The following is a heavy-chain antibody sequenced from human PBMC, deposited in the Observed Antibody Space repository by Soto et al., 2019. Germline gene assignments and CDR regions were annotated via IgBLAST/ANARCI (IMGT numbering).Heavy chain of an antibody. CDR2: INPYSGAT. Sequence: QVQLVQSGAEVKKPGASVKVSCKASGYTFSDYYVHWVRQAPGQGLEWMGWINPYSGATNYAQKCQDWATMTGDASVSTAYLELTTLVSDDTAVYYCARARANVAPNWFDPWGQGTLVIVSS. V-gene: IGHV1-2*04. CDR3: ARARANVAPNWFDP. CDR1: GYTFSDYY. D-gene: IGHD5-12*01. J-gene: IGHJ5*02.